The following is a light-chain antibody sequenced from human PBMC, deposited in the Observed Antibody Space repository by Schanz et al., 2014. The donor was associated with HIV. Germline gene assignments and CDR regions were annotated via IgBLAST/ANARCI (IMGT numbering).Light chain of an antibody. CDR1: SSDVGTHDF. CDR2: EVT. Sequence: QSALTQPASVSGSPGQSITISCTGTSSDVGTHDFVSWYQLHPGKAPKLMIYEVTKRPSGVPDRFSGSKSGTSASLAISGLQSEDEADYYCAAWDDSLNGAVFGGGTQLTVL. V-gene: IGLV2-14*01. CDR3: AAWDDSLNGAV. J-gene: IGLJ7*01.